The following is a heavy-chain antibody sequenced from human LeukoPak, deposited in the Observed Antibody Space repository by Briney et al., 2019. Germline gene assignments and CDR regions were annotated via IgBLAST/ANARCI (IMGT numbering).Heavy chain of an antibody. CDR2: INPNSGGT. J-gene: IGHJ3*02. Sequence: MXWVRQAPGQGLEWMGWINPNSGGTNYAQKFQGRVTMTRDTSISTAYMELSRLRSDDTAVYYCARVGTLIGSGSGRDAFDIWGQGTMVTVSS. V-gene: IGHV1-2*02. CDR3: ARVGTLIGSGSGRDAFDI. D-gene: IGHD6-19*01.